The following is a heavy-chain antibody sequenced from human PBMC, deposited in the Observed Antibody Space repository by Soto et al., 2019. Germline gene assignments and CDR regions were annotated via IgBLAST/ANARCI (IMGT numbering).Heavy chain of an antibody. CDR3: ARVAAAGDYYFNY. Sequence: ASVKVSCKASGYTFTSYDINWVRQATGQGLEWMGWMNPNSGNTGYAQKFQGRVTMTRNTSISTAYMELSSLRSDDTAVYYCARVAAAGDYYFNYWGQGTLVTVS. CDR2: MNPNSGNT. D-gene: IGHD6-13*01. J-gene: IGHJ4*02. CDR1: GYTFTSYD. V-gene: IGHV1-8*01.